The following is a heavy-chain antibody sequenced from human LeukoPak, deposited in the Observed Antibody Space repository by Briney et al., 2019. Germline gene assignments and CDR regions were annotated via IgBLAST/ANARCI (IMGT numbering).Heavy chain of an antibody. Sequence: SETLSLTCTVSGGSISSYYWSWIRQPDGKGLEWIGRIYTSGGTNYNPSLKSRVTMSVDTSKNQFSLKLSSVTAADTAVYYCARDGSTSKNYYYYYMDVWGKGTTVTVSS. CDR3: ARDGSTSKNYYYYYMDV. J-gene: IGHJ6*03. CDR1: GGSISSYY. V-gene: IGHV4-4*07. CDR2: IYTSGGT. D-gene: IGHD2-2*01.